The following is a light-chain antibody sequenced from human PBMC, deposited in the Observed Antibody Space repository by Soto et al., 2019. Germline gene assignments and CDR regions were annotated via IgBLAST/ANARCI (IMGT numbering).Light chain of an antibody. Sequence: EVVMTQSPATLSVSPGERATLSFRASQSVSSNLAWYQQKPGQAPRLLIYGASTRATGIPARFSGSGSGTEFTLTISSLPSEDFTVYYCQQYNNWPLTFGGGTKVDI. V-gene: IGKV3-15*01. CDR1: QSVSSN. J-gene: IGKJ4*01. CDR3: QQYNNWPLT. CDR2: GAS.